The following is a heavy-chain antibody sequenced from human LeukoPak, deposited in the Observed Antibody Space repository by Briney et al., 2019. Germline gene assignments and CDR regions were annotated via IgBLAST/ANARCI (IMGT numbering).Heavy chain of an antibody. J-gene: IGHJ4*02. Sequence: GTSVKVSCKASGFTFTSSAVQWVRQARGQRLEWIGWIVVGSGNTNYAQKFQERVTITRDMSTSTAYMELSSLRSEDTAVYYCAATRTAMVMLPFDYWGQGTLVTVSS. CDR2: IVVGSGNT. V-gene: IGHV1-58*01. D-gene: IGHD5-18*01. CDR3: AATRTAMVMLPFDY. CDR1: GFTFTSSA.